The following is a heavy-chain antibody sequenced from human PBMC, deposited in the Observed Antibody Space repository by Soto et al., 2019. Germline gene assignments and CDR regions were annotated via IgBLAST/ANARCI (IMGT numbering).Heavy chain of an antibody. CDR1: GGSISSYY. Sequence: SETLSLTCTVSGGSISSYYWSWIRQPPGKGLEWIGYIYYSGSTNYNPSLKSRVTISVDTSKNQFSLKLSSVTAADTAVYYCARASGYSSSWSPDYWGQGTLVTVSS. V-gene: IGHV4-59*01. CDR2: IYYSGST. D-gene: IGHD6-13*01. J-gene: IGHJ4*02. CDR3: ARASGYSSSWSPDY.